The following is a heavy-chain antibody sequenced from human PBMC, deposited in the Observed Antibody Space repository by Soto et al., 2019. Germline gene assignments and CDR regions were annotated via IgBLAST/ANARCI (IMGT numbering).Heavy chain of an antibody. D-gene: IGHD3-22*01. CDR2: ISWNSGNI. J-gene: IGHJ4*02. CDR3: AKMVTWDSSGYYQGGFDC. V-gene: IGHV3-9*01. Sequence: HLVESGGGLVQPGKSLTISCAASGFTFEDYAMHWVRQAPGKGLEWGAGISWNSGNIIYADSVKGRFTISRDNAKKSLNLQMNSLRLEDTGLYYCAKMVTWDSSGYYQGGFDCWGQGPLVTVSS. CDR1: GFTFEDYA.